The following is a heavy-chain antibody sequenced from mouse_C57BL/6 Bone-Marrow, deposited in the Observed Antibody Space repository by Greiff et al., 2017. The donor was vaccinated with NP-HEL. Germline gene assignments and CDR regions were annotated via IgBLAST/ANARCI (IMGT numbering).Heavy chain of an antibody. J-gene: IGHJ1*03. CDR1: GYTFTSYW. Sequence: VQLQQPGAELVKPGASVKMSCKASGYTFTSYWITWVKQRPGQGLEWIGDIYPGSGSTNYNEKFKSKATLTVDTSSSTAYMQLSSLTSEDSAVYYCAGWGYDYDGGRTYWYFDDWGTGTTVTVSS. V-gene: IGHV1-55*01. D-gene: IGHD2-4*01. CDR2: IYPGSGST. CDR3: AGWGYDYDGGRTYWYFDD.